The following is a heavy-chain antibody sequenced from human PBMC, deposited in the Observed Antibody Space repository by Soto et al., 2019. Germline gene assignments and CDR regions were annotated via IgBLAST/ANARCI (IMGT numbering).Heavy chain of an antibody. D-gene: IGHD3-10*01. CDR2: ISGGGGST. Sequence: EVQLLESGGGLVQPGGSLRLSCAASGFTFSSYGMSWVRQAPGKGLEWVSSISGGGGSTYYADSVKGRFTISRDNSKNTLYRQVSSLRAEDTAVYYCANRNDYGSGSYFPFDHWGQGTLVTVSS. CDR3: ANRNDYGSGSYFPFDH. J-gene: IGHJ4*02. V-gene: IGHV3-23*01. CDR1: GFTFSSYG.